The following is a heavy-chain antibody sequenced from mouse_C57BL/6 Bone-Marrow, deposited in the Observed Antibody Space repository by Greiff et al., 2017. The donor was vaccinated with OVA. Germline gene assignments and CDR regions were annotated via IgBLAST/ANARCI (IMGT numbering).Heavy chain of an antibody. Sequence: QVQLQQPGAELVKPGASVKLSCKASGYTFTSYWMHWVKQRPGQGLEWIGMIHPNSGSTNYNEKFKSKATLTVDKSSSTAYMQLNSLTSEDSAVYFCARWNYYGNYFDYWGQGTTLTVSS. CDR1: GYTFTSYW. V-gene: IGHV1-64*01. D-gene: IGHD1-1*01. J-gene: IGHJ2*01. CDR3: ARWNYYGNYFDY. CDR2: IHPNSGST.